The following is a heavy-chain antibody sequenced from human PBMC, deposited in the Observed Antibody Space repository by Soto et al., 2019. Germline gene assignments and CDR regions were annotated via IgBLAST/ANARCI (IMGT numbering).Heavy chain of an antibody. V-gene: IGHV3-13*01. Sequence: EVQMVESGGGLVQPGGSLRLSCAASGFTFSGHDMHWVRQATGKGLEWVSGIGSAGDTYYPDSVKGRFTVSRENAKNSLYLQMNSLRVEDTAVYYSARASAGLDYWGQGALVTVSS. CDR1: GFTFSGHD. D-gene: IGHD1-1*01. CDR3: ARASAGLDY. J-gene: IGHJ4*02. CDR2: IGSAGDT.